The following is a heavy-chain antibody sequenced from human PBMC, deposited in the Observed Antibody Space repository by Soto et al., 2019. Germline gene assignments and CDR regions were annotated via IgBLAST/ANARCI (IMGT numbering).Heavy chain of an antibody. D-gene: IGHD3-22*01. J-gene: IGHJ4*02. CDR1: GFTLSNYG. Sequence: EVQLLQSEGNLVQPGGSLRLSCAASGFTLSNYGMNWVRQAPGKGLEWVSRISGSDGTTYYADSVKGRCTISRDNSKNTLYLQMNTVRAEDTAVYYCAKYKFYDWGQGTLVTVSS. CDR2: ISGSDGTT. V-gene: IGHV3-23*01. CDR3: AKYKFYD.